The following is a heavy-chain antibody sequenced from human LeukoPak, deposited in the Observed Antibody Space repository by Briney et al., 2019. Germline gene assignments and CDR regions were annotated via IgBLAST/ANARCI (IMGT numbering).Heavy chain of an antibody. CDR1: GGSISSQY. J-gene: IGHJ4*02. Sequence: SETLSLTCAVSGGSISSQYWSWIRQPPGKGLEWIGHIYYSGSTNYNPSLKSRVTISVDTSKNQFSLKLSSVTAADTAVYYCARLGSGYLFDYWGQGTLVTVSS. V-gene: IGHV4-59*11. D-gene: IGHD3-22*01. CDR3: ARLGSGYLFDY. CDR2: IYYSGST.